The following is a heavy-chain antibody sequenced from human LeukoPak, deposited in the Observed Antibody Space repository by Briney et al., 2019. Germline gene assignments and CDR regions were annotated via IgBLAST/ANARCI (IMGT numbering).Heavy chain of an antibody. CDR3: ARDYCSSTSCYYYYYYYYMDV. V-gene: IGHV1-46*03. Sequence: GSSVKVSCKASGGTFSSYAISWVRQAPGQGLEWMGIINPSGGSTSYAQKFQGRVTMTRDTSTSTVYMELSSLRSEDTAVYYCARDYCSSTSCYYYYYYYYMDVWGKGTTVTVSS. CDR1: GGTFSSYA. D-gene: IGHD2-2*01. CDR2: INPSGGST. J-gene: IGHJ6*03.